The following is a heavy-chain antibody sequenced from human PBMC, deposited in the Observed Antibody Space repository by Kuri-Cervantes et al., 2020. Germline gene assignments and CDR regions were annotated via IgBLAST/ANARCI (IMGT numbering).Heavy chain of an antibody. D-gene: IGHD6-19*01. CDR2: ISWNSGSI. CDR3: AKDKLAVANWDYYYYMDV. J-gene: IGHJ6*03. Sequence: SLKISCAASGFTFSSYSMNWVRQAPGKGLEWVSGISWNSGSIGYADSVKGRFTISRDNAKNSLYLQMNSLKPEDTALYYCAKDKLAVANWDYYYYMDVWGKGSTVTVSS. CDR1: GFTFSSYS. V-gene: IGHV3-9*01.